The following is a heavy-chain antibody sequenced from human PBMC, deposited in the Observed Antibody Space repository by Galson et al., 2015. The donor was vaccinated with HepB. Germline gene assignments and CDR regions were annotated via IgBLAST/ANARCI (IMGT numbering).Heavy chain of an antibody. V-gene: IGHV3-53*01. CDR1: GFTVSSNY. Sequence: SLRLSCAASGFTVSSNYMSWVRQAPGKGLEWVSVIYSGGSTYNADSVKGRFTISRDNSKNTLYLQMNSLRAEDTAVYYCAKGGWEVDNWFDPWGQGALVTVSS. CDR2: IYSGGST. D-gene: IGHD1-26*01. CDR3: AKGGWEVDNWFDP. J-gene: IGHJ5*02.